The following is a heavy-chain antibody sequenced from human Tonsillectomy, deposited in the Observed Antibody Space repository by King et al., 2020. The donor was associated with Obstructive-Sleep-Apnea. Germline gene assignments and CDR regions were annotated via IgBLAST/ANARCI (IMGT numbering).Heavy chain of an antibody. CDR2: IYSSGST. Sequence: QLQESGPGLVKPSQTLSLTCTVSGASIRSGDYFWSWIRQPPGKGLEWIGYIYSSGSTYYNPSLKSRVTISVDTSKNQFSLNLSSVTAADTALYYCVRDFPQDYGDYRGWFDPWGQGTLVTVSS. J-gene: IGHJ5*02. CDR1: GASIRSGDYF. D-gene: IGHD4-17*01. V-gene: IGHV4-30-4*01. CDR3: VRDFPQDYGDYRGWFDP.